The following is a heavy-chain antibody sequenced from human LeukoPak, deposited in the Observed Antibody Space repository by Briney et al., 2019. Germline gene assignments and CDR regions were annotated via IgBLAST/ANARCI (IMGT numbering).Heavy chain of an antibody. Sequence: GSLRLSCAASGFTFSSYGMSWVRQAPGKGLEWIGYIYYSGSTNYNPSLKSRVTISVDTSKNQFSLKLSSVTAADTAVYYCARDRGYGFLVYWGQGTLVTVPS. CDR3: ARDRGYGFLVY. CDR2: IYYSGST. CDR1: GFTFSSYG. D-gene: IGHD5-12*01. V-gene: IGHV4-59*01. J-gene: IGHJ4*02.